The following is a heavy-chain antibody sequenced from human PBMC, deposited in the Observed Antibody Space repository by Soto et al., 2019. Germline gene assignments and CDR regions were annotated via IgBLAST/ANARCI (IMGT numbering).Heavy chain of an antibody. CDR3: ATQMDYNILTGYRPFDS. Sequence: GGSLRLSCAVSGFTFSSYSMNWVRQAPGKXLEWVSSISSGNSYIYYADSVRGRFTVSRDNAKSSLYLQMNSLRAEDTAVYYCATQMDYNILTGYRPFDSWGQGTLVTVSS. CDR2: ISSGNSYI. J-gene: IGHJ4*02. V-gene: IGHV3-21*01. D-gene: IGHD3-9*01. CDR1: GFTFSSYS.